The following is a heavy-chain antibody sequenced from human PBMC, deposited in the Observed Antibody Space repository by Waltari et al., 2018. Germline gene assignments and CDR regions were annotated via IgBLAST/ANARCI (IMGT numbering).Heavy chain of an antibody. CDR2: VSYSGTT. J-gene: IGHJ3*01. Sequence: QLQLQESGPRLVRPSETRSLISRVSGLSITSNRHYWDWSLQSPGQGLAWIGSVSYSGTTYISPSLKSRVSVSRDTSKDQVSLVLGSVTAADMAVYYCATYIGASVGTAAFDVWGQGTMVTVSS. V-gene: IGHV4-39*01. D-gene: IGHD5-12*01. CDR3: ATYIGASVGTAAFDV. CDR1: GLSITSNRHY.